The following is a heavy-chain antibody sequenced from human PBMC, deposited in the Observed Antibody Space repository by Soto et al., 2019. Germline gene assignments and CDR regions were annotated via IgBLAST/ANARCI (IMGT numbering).Heavy chain of an antibody. D-gene: IGHD5-12*01. CDR2: IYWDDDK. CDR3: AHRPGRRGSGYFAS. J-gene: IGHJ4*02. Sequence: QITLKESGPTLVKPTQTLTLTCTFSGFSLSTSGVGVGWIRQPPGKALEWLALIYWDDDKRYSPSLKSRLTITKDPSKNHVVLTMTNMDPVDTATYYCAHRPGRRGSGYFASWGQGTLVTVSS. CDR1: GFSLSTSGVG. V-gene: IGHV2-5*02.